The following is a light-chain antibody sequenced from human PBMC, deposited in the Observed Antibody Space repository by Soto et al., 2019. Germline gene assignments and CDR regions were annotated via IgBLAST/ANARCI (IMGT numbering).Light chain of an antibody. V-gene: IGKV3-20*01. Sequence: SPATLSFSPGERSTLSCMASQSLSITLAWYQQKPGQAPRLLIYGASRRATGIPGRFSGSGSGTDFTLTISSLEPEDFAVYHCQQDSSSPITFGQATRLEIK. CDR3: QQDSSSPIT. CDR2: GAS. CDR1: QSLSIT. J-gene: IGKJ5*01.